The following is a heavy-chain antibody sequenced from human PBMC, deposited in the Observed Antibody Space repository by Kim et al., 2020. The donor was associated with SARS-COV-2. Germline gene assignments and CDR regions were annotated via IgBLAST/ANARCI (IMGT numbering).Heavy chain of an antibody. J-gene: IGHJ6*02. CDR3: SRGEAAAGLFYFGLDV. Sequence: GGSLRLSCAASGFTFSSYGMHWVRQAPGKGLEWVAVIWYDGSNKYYADSVKGRFTISRDNSKNTLYLQMNSLRAEDTAVYYCSRGEAAAGLFYFGLDVWGQGTTVTVSS. V-gene: IGHV3-33*01. CDR1: GFTFSSYG. D-gene: IGHD6-13*01. CDR2: IWYDGSNK.